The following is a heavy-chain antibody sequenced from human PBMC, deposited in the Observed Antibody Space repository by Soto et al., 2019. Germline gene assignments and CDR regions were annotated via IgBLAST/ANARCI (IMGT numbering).Heavy chain of an antibody. CDR2: IYPGDHET. V-gene: IGHV5-51*01. CDR3: ARSPRSSPYFDY. Sequence: PGESLKIYCQCSGYTFSNFWIGWVRQLPGKGLELMGIIYPGDHETRYSPSFHGKVTISADKSINTAYLQWNSLEASDTDFYFCARSPRSSPYFDYWGEGALVTVSS. CDR1: GYTFSNFW. J-gene: IGHJ4*02. D-gene: IGHD6-13*01.